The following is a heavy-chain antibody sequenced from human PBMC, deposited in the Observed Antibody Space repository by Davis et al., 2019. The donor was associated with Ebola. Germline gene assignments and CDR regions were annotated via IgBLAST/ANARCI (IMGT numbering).Heavy chain of an antibody. CDR3: ARVRLRFLEWLLIFEGMDV. CDR1: GFTLSSYS. Sequence: PGGSLRLSCAASGFTLSSYSMNWVRQAPGKGLEWVSYISSSSSTIYYADSVKGRFTISRDNAKNSLYLQMNSLRAEDTAVYYCARVRLRFLEWLLIFEGMDVWGQGTTVTVSS. V-gene: IGHV3-48*04. J-gene: IGHJ6*02. CDR2: ISSSSSTI. D-gene: IGHD3-3*01.